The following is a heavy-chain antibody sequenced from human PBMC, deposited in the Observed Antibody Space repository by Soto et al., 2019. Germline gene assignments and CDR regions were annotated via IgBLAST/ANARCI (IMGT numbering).Heavy chain of an antibody. Sequence: GGSLRLSCTASGFTFSSYSMNWVRQAPGKGLEWVSSISSSSSYIYYADSVKGRFTISRDNAKNPLYLQMNSLRAEDTAVYYCARGYQEGIVVVPADSDYWGQGTLVTVSS. CDR2: ISSSSSYI. V-gene: IGHV3-21*01. J-gene: IGHJ4*02. CDR3: ARGYQEGIVVVPADSDY. CDR1: GFTFSSYS. D-gene: IGHD2-2*01.